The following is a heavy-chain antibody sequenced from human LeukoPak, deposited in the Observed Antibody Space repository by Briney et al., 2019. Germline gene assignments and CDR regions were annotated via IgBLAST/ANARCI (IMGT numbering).Heavy chain of an antibody. CDR2: IIPIFGTA. CDR1: GGTFSSYA. V-gene: IGHV1-69*13. Sequence: ASVKVSCKASGGTFSSYAISWVRQAPGQGLEWMGGIIPIFGTANYAQKFQGRVTITADESTSTAYMELSSLRSEDTAVYYCASPREVSSWLVFDYWGQGTLVTVSS. J-gene: IGHJ4*02. CDR3: ASPREVSSWLVFDY. D-gene: IGHD6-13*01.